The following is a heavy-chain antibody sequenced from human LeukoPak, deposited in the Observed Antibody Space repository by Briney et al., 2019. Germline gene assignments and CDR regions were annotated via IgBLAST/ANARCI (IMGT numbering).Heavy chain of an antibody. V-gene: IGHV3-7*01. CDR1: GGSISSSNW. CDR2: IKQDRSEK. CDR3: ARLREIPVFGVVTKSTSYFDY. J-gene: IGHJ4*02. D-gene: IGHD3-3*01. Sequence: GTLSLTCAVSGGSISSSNWWSWVRQPPGKGLELVANIKQDRSEKYYVDSVKGRFTISRDNAKNSLYLQMNSLRAEDTAVYYCARLREIPVFGVVTKSTSYFDYWGQGTLVTVSS.